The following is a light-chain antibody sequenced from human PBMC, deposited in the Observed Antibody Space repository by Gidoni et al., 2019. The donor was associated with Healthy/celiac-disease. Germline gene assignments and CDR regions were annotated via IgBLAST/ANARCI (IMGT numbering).Light chain of an antibody. V-gene: IGLV1-40*01. CDR1: SSNVWSGYG. Sequence: QSVLTQPPPVSGVPGQRVTISCTGSSSNVWSGYGIHWYQQLPGPAPKLLIYGHTNRPSGVPDRFSGSKSGTSASLAITGLQAEDEADYYCQSYDISLGGWVFGGVTKLTVL. CDR2: GHT. CDR3: QSYDISLGGWV. J-gene: IGLJ3*02.